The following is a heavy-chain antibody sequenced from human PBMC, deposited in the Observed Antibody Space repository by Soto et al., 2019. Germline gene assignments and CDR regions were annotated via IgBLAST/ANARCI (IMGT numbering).Heavy chain of an antibody. J-gene: IGHJ4*01. CDR2: INPSGGST. D-gene: IGHD3-16*01. CDR3: ARDRWGYPLDY. Sequence: ASVKVSCKASGYTFPNYYMHWVRQAPGQGLEWMGLINPSGGSTSYAQKFQGRVTMTRDTSTSTVYMELSSLRSEDTAVYYCARDRWGYPLDYWGHGTLVTVSS. CDR1: GYTFPNYY. V-gene: IGHV1-46*01.